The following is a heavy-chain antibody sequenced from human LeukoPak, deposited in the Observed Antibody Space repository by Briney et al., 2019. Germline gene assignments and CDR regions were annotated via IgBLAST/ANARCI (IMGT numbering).Heavy chain of an antibody. J-gene: IGHJ4*02. CDR2: IYYTGPT. CDR1: GASISGSRYY. CDR3: ARLKYYYDSSGSLGIAY. Sequence: AETLSLTCTVSGASISGSRYYWGWIRQPPGKGLEWIGNIYYTGPTYYNASLESRVTISLDTSKNQFSLKLSCGTAADTAVYYCARLKYYYDSSGSLGIAYWGQGTLVTVSS. D-gene: IGHD3-22*01. V-gene: IGHV4-39*07.